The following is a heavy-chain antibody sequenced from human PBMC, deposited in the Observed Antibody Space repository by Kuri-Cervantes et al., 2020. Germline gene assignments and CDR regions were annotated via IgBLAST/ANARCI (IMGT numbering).Heavy chain of an antibody. Sequence: ASVKVSCKASGYTFTYRYLHWVRQAPGQALEWMGWIRAGNGNTKYSQKFQGRLILTRDTSASTDYMELSSLRSEDTAVYYCARERFIDWVDLDAFDIWGQGTVVTVSS. CDR1: GYTFTYRY. V-gene: IGHV1-3*01. CDR2: IRAGNGNT. CDR3: ARERFIDWVDLDAFDI. D-gene: IGHD2-21*01. J-gene: IGHJ3*02.